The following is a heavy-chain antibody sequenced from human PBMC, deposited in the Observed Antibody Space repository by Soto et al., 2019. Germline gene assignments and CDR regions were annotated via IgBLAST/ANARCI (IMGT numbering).Heavy chain of an antibody. CDR3: ARRGSGSYSDY. V-gene: IGHV4-39*01. Sequence: SENLFPTCTVSGGPNSSSCYYWGWFRQPPGKGLEWIGSIYYSGSTYYNPSLKIRVTISVDTSKNQFSLKLSSVTAADTAVYYCARRGSGSYSDYWGQGTLVTVSS. D-gene: IGHD3-10*01. J-gene: IGHJ4*02. CDR1: GGPNSSSCYY. CDR2: IYYSGST.